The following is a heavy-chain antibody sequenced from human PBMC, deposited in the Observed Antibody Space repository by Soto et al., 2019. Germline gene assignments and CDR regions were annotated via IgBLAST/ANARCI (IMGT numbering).Heavy chain of an antibody. Sequence: PSETLSLTCTVSGGSISSSSYYWGCIRQPGGKGLEWIGSISYSGSTYYNPSLKSRVTISVDKSKNQFSLKLSSVTAADTAVYYCARVYYTTVTNLYYFDYWGQGTLVTVSS. CDR2: ISYSGST. CDR1: GGSISSSSYY. J-gene: IGHJ4*02. D-gene: IGHD4-17*01. V-gene: IGHV4-39*07. CDR3: ARVYYTTVTNLYYFDY.